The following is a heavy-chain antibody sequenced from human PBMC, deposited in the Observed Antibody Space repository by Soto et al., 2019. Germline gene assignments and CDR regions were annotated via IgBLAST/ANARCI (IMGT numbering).Heavy chain of an antibody. CDR2: ISSSSSYI. CDR3: ARVSLPSSGHVGMDV. J-gene: IGHJ6*02. Sequence: PGGSLRLSCAASGFTFSSYSMNWVRQAPGKGLEWVSSISSSSSYIYYADSVKGRFTISRDNAKNSLYLQMNSLRAEDTAVYYCARVSLPSSGHVGMDVWGQGTTVTVSS. D-gene: IGHD6-19*01. CDR1: GFTFSSYS. V-gene: IGHV3-21*01.